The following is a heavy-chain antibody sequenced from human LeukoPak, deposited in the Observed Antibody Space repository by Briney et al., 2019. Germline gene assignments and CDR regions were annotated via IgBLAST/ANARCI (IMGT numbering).Heavy chain of an antibody. J-gene: IGHJ4*02. CDR1: GGSISSSSYY. Sequence: SETLSLTCTVSGGSISSSSYYWGWIRQHPGKGLEWIGYIYYSGSTYYNPSLKSRVTISVDTSKNQFSLKLSSVTAADTAVYYCARGWGVVVPAAIFDYWGQGTLVTVSS. CDR3: ARGWGVVVPAAIFDY. CDR2: IYYSGST. D-gene: IGHD2-2*01. V-gene: IGHV4-31*03.